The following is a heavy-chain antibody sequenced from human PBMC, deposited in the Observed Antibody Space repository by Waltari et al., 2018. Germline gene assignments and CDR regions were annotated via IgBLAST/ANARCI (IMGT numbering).Heavy chain of an antibody. CDR2: ISGRGGST. CDR1: GFTFSSYA. Sequence: EVQLLESGGGLVQPGGSLRLSCAASGFTFSSYAMRWVRQAPGKGLEWVSAISGRGGSTYYADSGKGRFTISRDNSKNTLYLQMNSLRAEDTAVYYCAKVGRSYGTIDYWGQGTLVTVSS. V-gene: IGHV3-23*01. CDR3: AKVGRSYGTIDY. J-gene: IGHJ4*02. D-gene: IGHD5-18*01.